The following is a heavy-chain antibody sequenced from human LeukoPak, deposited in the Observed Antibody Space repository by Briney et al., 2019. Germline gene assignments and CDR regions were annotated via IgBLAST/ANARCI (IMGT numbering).Heavy chain of an antibody. CDR3: ARLGPRNSSRYYYY. CDR2: IDDSGST. J-gene: IGHJ4*02. D-gene: IGHD3-22*01. V-gene: IGHV4-39*01. Sequence: PSETLSLTCTVSGGSVSSSSYFWGWIRQPPGKGLDWIGSIDDSGSTYYNPSLKSRVTISVDTSKNQFSLRLSSVTAADTAVHYCARLGPRNSSRYYYYWGQGTLVTV. CDR1: GGSVSSSSYF.